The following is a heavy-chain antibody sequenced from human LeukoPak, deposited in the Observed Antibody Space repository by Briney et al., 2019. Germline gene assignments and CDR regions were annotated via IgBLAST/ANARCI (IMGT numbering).Heavy chain of an antibody. CDR1: GDSISSGDYY. CDR3: ARVREATIAPFFDY. J-gene: IGHJ4*02. Sequence: SETLSLACTVSGDSISSGDYYWTWIRQHPGKGLEWIGCIYYSGSTYYNLSLKSRVIISADTSKNHFSLKLSSVTAADTAVYYCARVREATIAPFFDYWGQGILVTVSS. CDR2: IYYSGST. D-gene: IGHD6-13*01. V-gene: IGHV4-31*03.